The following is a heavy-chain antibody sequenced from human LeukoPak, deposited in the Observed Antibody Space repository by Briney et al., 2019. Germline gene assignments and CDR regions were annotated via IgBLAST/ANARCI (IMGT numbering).Heavy chain of an antibody. D-gene: IGHD3-3*01. Sequence: GGSLRLSCAASGFIFSGYAMHWVRQAPGKGLEWVANIKQDGTETHYVDSVKGRFTISRDDAKSSLYLQMNSLRAEDTAVYYCARDCLGSQFWSGYYLGPDNYFDYWGQGSLVTVSS. V-gene: IGHV3-7*01. CDR3: ARDCLGSQFWSGYYLGPDNYFDY. CDR1: GFIFSGYA. CDR2: IKQDGTET. J-gene: IGHJ4*02.